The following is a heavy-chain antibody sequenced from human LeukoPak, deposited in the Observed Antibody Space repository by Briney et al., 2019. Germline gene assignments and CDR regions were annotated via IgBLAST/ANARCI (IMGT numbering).Heavy chain of an antibody. Sequence: GGSLRLSCAASGFTFSSYSMNWVRQAPGKGLEWVSSISSSSSYIYYADSVKGRFTISRDNAKNSLYLQMNSLRAEDTAVYYCARDQEGYYYYYMDVWGKGTTVTVSS. CDR2: ISSSSSYI. V-gene: IGHV3-21*01. CDR3: ARDQEGYYYYYMDV. CDR1: GFTFSSYS. J-gene: IGHJ6*03.